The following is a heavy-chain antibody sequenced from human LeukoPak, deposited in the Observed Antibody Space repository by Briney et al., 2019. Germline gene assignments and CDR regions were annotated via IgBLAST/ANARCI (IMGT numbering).Heavy chain of an antibody. D-gene: IGHD2-15*01. Sequence: QPGGTLRLSCAASGFTFSSYGMSWVRQAPGKGLEWVANIKQDGSEKYYVDSVKGRFTISRDNAKNSLYLQMNSLRAEDTAVYYCARDDSLGVVVAAIDYFDYWGQGTLVTVSS. CDR1: GFTFSSYG. CDR3: ARDDSLGVVVAAIDYFDY. V-gene: IGHV3-7*01. J-gene: IGHJ4*02. CDR2: IKQDGSEK.